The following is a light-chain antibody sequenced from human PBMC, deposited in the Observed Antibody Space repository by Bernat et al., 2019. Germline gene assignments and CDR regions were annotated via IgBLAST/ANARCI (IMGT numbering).Light chain of an antibody. CDR2: DAS. V-gene: IGKV1-33*01. J-gene: IGKJ2*01. Sequence: DIQMTQSPSSLSASVGDRVTITCQASQDISNHLNWYQQKPGKAPKLLIYDASNLETGVPSRFIGSGSGTDFTFTISSLQPEDIATYHCQQHDNHPYTFGQGTKLEIK. CDR3: QQHDNHPYT. CDR1: QDISNH.